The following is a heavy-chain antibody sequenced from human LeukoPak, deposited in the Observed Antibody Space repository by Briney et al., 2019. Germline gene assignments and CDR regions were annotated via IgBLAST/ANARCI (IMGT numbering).Heavy chain of an antibody. D-gene: IGHD1-26*01. V-gene: IGHV1-18*01. Sequence: ASVKVSCKASGYTFTSYGISWVRQAPGQGLEWMGWISAYNGNTNYAQKLQGRVTMTTDTSTSTAYMELSRLRSDDTAVYYCATPGVGATHVYWGQGTLVTVSS. CDR3: ATPGVGATHVY. J-gene: IGHJ4*02. CDR2: ISAYNGNT. CDR1: GYTFTSYG.